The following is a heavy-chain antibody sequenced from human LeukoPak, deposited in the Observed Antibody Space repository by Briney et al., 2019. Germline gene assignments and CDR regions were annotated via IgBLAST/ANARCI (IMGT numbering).Heavy chain of an antibody. CDR2: IIPILGIA. D-gene: IGHD6-13*01. CDR1: GGIFSSYA. Sequence: SVKVSCKASGGIFSSYAISWVRQAPGQGLEWMGRIIPILGIANYAQKFQGRVTITADKSTSTAYMELSSLRSEDTAVYYCARVPGAGYSSSWYGDYWGQGTLVTVSS. J-gene: IGHJ4*02. V-gene: IGHV1-69*04. CDR3: ARVPGAGYSSSWYGDY.